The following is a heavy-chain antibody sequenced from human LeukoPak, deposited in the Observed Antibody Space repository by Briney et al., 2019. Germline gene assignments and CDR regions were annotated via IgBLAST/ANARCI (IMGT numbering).Heavy chain of an antibody. Sequence: ASVKVSCKTSSYTFTSYGITWVRQAPGQGLEWMGWISAYNGNTNYAQKLQGRVTMTTDTSTSTAYMELRSLRSDDTAVYYCARDSITIFGVAPLHYYMDVWGKGTTVTVSS. CDR3: ARDSITIFGVAPLHYYMDV. CDR2: ISAYNGNT. D-gene: IGHD3-3*01. V-gene: IGHV1-18*01. CDR1: SYTFTSYG. J-gene: IGHJ6*03.